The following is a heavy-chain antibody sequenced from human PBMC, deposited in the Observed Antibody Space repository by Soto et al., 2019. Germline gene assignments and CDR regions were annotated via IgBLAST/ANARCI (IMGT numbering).Heavy chain of an antibody. Sequence: SETLSLTCTVSGGSISDDTYYWGWIRQPPGKGLEWIGSMYYSGTSSYNPSLKSRVSMSVDTSKKQLSLRLTSVTAADTAVSYCARLPCHSPTCAPLDPWGKEPLVTVPS. CDR2: MYYSGTS. V-gene: IGHV4-39*01. CDR3: ARLPCHSPTCAPLDP. D-gene: IGHD1-26*01. CDR1: GGSISDDTYY. J-gene: IGHJ5*02.